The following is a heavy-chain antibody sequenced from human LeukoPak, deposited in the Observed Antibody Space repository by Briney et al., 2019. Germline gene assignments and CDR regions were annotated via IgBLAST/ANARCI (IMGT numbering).Heavy chain of an antibody. CDR2: IRYDGSNK. CDR1: GFTFSSYG. J-gene: IGHJ6*03. D-gene: IGHD4-11*01. V-gene: IGHV3-30*02. CDR3: AKDTGYYFYYIDV. Sequence: PGGSLRLSCAASGFTFSSYGMHWVRQAPGKGLEWVAFIRYDGSNKYYADSVKGRFTISRDNSQNTLYLQMNSLRAEDTAVYYCAKDTGYYFYYIDVWGKGTTVTVSS.